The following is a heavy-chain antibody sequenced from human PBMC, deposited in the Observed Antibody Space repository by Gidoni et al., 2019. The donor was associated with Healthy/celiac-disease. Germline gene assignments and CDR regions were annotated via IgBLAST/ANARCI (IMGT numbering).Heavy chain of an antibody. J-gene: IGHJ4*02. CDR2: ISSSSSTI. Sequence: EVQLVESGGGLVQPGGSLRLSCAASGFTFSSYSMNWVRQAPGKGLEWVSYISSSSSTIYYADSVKGRFTISRDNAKNSLYLQMNSLRDEDTAVYYCARDRIAAAGRAPFDYWGQGTLVTVSS. D-gene: IGHD6-13*01. CDR3: ARDRIAAAGRAPFDY. CDR1: GFTFSSYS. V-gene: IGHV3-48*02.